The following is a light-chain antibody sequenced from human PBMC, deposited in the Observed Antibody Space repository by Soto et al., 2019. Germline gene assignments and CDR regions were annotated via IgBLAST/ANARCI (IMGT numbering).Light chain of an antibody. CDR3: SSYTRSNTLV. CDR1: SSDVGAYNY. CDR2: EVS. J-gene: IGLJ2*01. V-gene: IGLV2-14*01. Sequence: QSALTQPASVSGSPGQSITISCTGTSSDVGAYNYVSWYQQHPGKAPKLMIFEVSDRPSGVSNRFSGSKSGNTASLTISGLQAEDEADYYCSSYTRSNTLVFGGGTKLTV.